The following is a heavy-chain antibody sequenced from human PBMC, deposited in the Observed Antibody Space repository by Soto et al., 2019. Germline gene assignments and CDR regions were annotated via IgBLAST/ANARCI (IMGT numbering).Heavy chain of an antibody. CDR3: ARENARLVRFCLGY. J-gene: IGHJ4*02. CDR1: GFTFSSYG. V-gene: IGHV3-33*01. CDR2: IWYDGSNK. Sequence: ESGGGVVQPGRSLRLSCAASGFTFSSYGMHWVRRAPGKGLEWVAVIWYDGSNKYYADSVKGRFTISRDNSKNTLYLQMNSLRAEDTAVYYCARENARLVRFCLGYWGQGTLVTVSS. D-gene: IGHD6-19*01.